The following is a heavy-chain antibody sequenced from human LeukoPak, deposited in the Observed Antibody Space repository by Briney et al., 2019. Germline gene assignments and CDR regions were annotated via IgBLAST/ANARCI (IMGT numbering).Heavy chain of an antibody. D-gene: IGHD3-22*01. CDR1: GFTFSGFG. Sequence: PGKSLRLSCAASGFTFSGFGMHWVRQAPGKGLEWVAVIWYDGSNKYYADSVKGRFTISRDNSKNTLYLQMNSLRAEDTAVYYCARMDDSSGYYLDYWGQGTLVTVSS. CDR2: IWYDGSNK. J-gene: IGHJ4*02. V-gene: IGHV3-30*19. CDR3: ARMDDSSGYYLDY.